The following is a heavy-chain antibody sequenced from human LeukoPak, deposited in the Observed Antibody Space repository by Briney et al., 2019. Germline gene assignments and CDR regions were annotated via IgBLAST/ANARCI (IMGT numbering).Heavy chain of an antibody. CDR2: ISSSSSTI. CDR1: GFTFSSYS. V-gene: IGHV3-48*01. D-gene: IGHD4-17*01. Sequence: GGSLRLSCAASGFTFSSYSMNWVRQAPGKGLEWVSYISSSSSTIYYADSVKGRFTISRDNAKNSLYLQMNSLRAEDTAVYYCARGDYGDYRLSNVDAFDIWGQGTMVTVSS. J-gene: IGHJ3*02. CDR3: ARGDYGDYRLSNVDAFDI.